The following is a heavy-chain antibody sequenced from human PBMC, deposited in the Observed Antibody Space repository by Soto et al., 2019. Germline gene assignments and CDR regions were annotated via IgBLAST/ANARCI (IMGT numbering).Heavy chain of an antibody. Sequence: QVQLVQSGAEVKKPGASVKVSCKASGYTFTSYGISWVRQAPGQGLEWMGWISAYNGNTNYAQKLQGRVTMTTDTSTSTAYMELRSLRSDDTAVYYCARDDADYYGSGSYFSFYYYYGMDVWGQGTTVTVSS. CDR2: ISAYNGNT. CDR1: GYTFTSYG. V-gene: IGHV1-18*01. J-gene: IGHJ6*02. CDR3: ARDDADYYGSGSYFSFYYYYGMDV. D-gene: IGHD3-10*01.